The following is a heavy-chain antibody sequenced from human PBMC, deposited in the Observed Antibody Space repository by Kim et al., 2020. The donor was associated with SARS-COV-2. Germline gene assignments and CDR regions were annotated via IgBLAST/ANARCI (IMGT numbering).Heavy chain of an antibody. CDR3: AKGGPMLGDYYYYGMDV. D-gene: IGHD3-10*02. J-gene: IGHJ6*02. CDR1: GFTFSSYA. V-gene: IGHV3-23*01. CDR2: ISGSGGST. Sequence: GGSLRLSCAASGFTFSSYAMSWVRQAPGKGLEWVSAISGSGGSTYYADSVKGRFTISRDNSKNTPYLQMNSLRAEDTAVYYCAKGGPMLGDYYYYGMDVWGQGTTVTVSS.